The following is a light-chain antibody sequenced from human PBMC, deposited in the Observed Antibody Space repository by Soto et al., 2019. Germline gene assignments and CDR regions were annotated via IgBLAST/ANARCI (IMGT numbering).Light chain of an antibody. J-gene: IGLJ1*01. CDR3: CSYAGSYSWSV. CDR2: DVS. V-gene: IGLV2-11*01. CDR1: SNDVGFYNY. Sequence: QSALAQPRSVSGSPGQSVTISCPGTSNDVGFYNYVSWYQHQQHPGKAPKLMIYDVSKRPSGVPDRFSGSKSGNTASLTISGLQTEDEADYYCCSYAGSYSWSVFGNGTKVTVL.